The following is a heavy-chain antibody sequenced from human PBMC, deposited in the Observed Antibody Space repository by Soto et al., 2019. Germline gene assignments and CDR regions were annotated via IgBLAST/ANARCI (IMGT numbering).Heavy chain of an antibody. CDR1: GFTFSGST. CDR2: IRSKANDYAT. Sequence: EVQLVQSGGGLVQPGGSLKLSCAASGFTFSGSTVHWVRQASGEGLQWVGRIRSKANDYATTYTASVKGRFTISRDDSRNTAYLQMSDLKTEDTAVYYCTGGSCTGGTCYSGYFQHWGQGALVTVFS. CDR3: TGGSCTGGTCYSGYFQH. J-gene: IGHJ1*01. D-gene: IGHD2-15*01. V-gene: IGHV3-73*02.